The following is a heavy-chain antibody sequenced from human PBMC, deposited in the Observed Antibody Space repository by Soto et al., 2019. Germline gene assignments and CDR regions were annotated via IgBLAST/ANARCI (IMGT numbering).Heavy chain of an antibody. CDR1: GFTFSSYA. CDR3: ARAFGSASPPYYFDS. V-gene: IGHV3-64*01. Sequence: GGSLRLSCAASGFTFSSYAMHWVRQAPGKGLEYVSALSSDGGRTYYANSVKGRFTISRDNSKNTLYLQMGSLRAEDMAVYYCARAFGSASPPYYFDSWGQGTLVTVSS. J-gene: IGHJ4*02. CDR2: LSSDGGRT. D-gene: IGHD2-2*01.